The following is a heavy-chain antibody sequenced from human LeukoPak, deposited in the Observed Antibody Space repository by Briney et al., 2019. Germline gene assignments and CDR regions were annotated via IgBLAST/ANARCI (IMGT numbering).Heavy chain of an antibody. D-gene: IGHD2-15*01. V-gene: IGHV1-18*01. Sequence: ASVKVSCKASGYTFTSYGISWVRQAPGQGLEWMGWISAYNGNTNYAQKLQGRVTMTTDTSTSTAYMELSSLRSEDTAVYYCARGFQVAATPTLESDAFDIWGQGTMVSVSS. CDR1: GYTFTSYG. CDR3: ARGFQVAATPTLESDAFDI. J-gene: IGHJ3*02. CDR2: ISAYNGNT.